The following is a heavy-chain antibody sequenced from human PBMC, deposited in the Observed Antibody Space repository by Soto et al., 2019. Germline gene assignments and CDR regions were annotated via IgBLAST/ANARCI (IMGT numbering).Heavy chain of an antibody. D-gene: IGHD2-15*01. Sequence: QVHLVQSGAEVKKPGASVKVSCKASGYSFSNYAMHWVRQAPGQRLEWMGWINAGNGNTKYPQKFQDRVTITRDTSASTAYMELSSLRSEDTAVYYCAKGGNIAVVVADYGMDVWGQGTMVTVSS. CDR3: AKGGNIAVVVADYGMDV. V-gene: IGHV1-3*01. CDR1: GYSFSNYA. CDR2: INAGNGNT. J-gene: IGHJ6*02.